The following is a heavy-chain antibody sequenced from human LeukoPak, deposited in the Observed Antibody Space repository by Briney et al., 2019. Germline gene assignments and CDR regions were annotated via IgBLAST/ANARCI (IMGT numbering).Heavy chain of an antibody. Sequence: GGSLRLSCAASGFTFSNYAMTWVRQAPGKGLEWVALIWFDGSNKYYVDSVKGRFTISRDNSKNTLYLQMNSLRAEDTAVYYCARDYGSGIDCWGQGTLVTVSS. CDR2: IWFDGSNK. J-gene: IGHJ4*02. CDR3: ARDYGSGIDC. D-gene: IGHD3-10*01. V-gene: IGHV3-33*08. CDR1: GFTFSNYA.